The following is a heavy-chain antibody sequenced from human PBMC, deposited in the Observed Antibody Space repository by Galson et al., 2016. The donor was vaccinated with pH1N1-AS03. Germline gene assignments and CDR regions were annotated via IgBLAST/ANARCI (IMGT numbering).Heavy chain of an antibody. D-gene: IGHD1-26*01. CDR1: GYTFISYV. V-gene: IGHV1-3*01. CDR2: INAGNGNT. Sequence: SGYTFISYVMHWVRQAPGQRLEWMGWINAGNGNTTYSQSFQGRVTITRDTSASKAYMELSSLRSEDTAVYHCARGRGSYGMDVWGQGTTVTVSS. CDR3: ARGRGSYGMDV. J-gene: IGHJ6*02.